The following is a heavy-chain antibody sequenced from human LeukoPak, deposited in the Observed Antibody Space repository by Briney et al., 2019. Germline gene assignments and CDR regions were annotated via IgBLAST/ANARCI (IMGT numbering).Heavy chain of an antibody. CDR1: GGSLSGYY. Sequence: PSETLSLTCAVYGGSLSGYYWNWIRQPPGKGLGWIGEIYHSGSTNYNPSLKSRVTMSVDTSKNQFSLKLRSVTAADTAVYYCAKGVVPPFYYYSSYMDVWGKGTPVIV. CDR3: AKGVVPPFYYYSSYMDV. J-gene: IGHJ6*03. CDR2: IYHSGST. V-gene: IGHV4-34*01. D-gene: IGHD2-15*01.